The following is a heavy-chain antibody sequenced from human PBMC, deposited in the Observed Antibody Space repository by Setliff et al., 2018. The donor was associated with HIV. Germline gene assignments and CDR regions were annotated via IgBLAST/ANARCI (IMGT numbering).Heavy chain of an antibody. J-gene: IGHJ5*02. D-gene: IGHD2-21*01. CDR3: LLIPPFDP. V-gene: IGHV3-15*01. Sequence: LRLSCTASGFTFSHAWMSWVRQTPGKGLEWVGLIKSRDDGGTADYAAPVKGRFTISRDDSNDTLYLQMNNLKTEDAAVYYCLLIPPFDPWGQGTQVTVSS. CDR1: GFTFSHAW. CDR2: IKSRDDGGTA.